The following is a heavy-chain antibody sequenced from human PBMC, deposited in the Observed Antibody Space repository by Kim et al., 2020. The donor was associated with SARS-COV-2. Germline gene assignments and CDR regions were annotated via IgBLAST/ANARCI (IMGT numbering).Heavy chain of an antibody. CDR1: GFTFSSYA. Sequence: GGSLRLSCAASGFTFSSYAMHWVRHAPGKGLEWVAVISYDGSNKYYADSVKGRFTISRDNSKNTLYLQMNSLRAEDTAVYYCARDPRIVGAYYYYYYMDV. CDR2: ISYDGSNK. V-gene: IGHV3-30-3*01. CDR3: ARDPRIVGAYYYYYYMDV. J-gene: IGHJ6*03. D-gene: IGHD1-26*01.